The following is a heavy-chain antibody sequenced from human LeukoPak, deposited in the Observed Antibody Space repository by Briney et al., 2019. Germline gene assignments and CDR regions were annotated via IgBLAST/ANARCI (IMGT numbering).Heavy chain of an antibody. V-gene: IGHV3-30*18. CDR1: GFTFSSYG. Sequence: GSLRLSCAASGFTFSSYGMHWVRQAPGKGPEWVAVISYDGSNKYYADSVKGRFTISRDNSKNTLYLQMNSLRAEDTAVYYCAKARIQLWLRLDYWGQGTLVTVSS. CDR2: ISYDGSNK. CDR3: AKARIQLWLRLDY. J-gene: IGHJ4*02. D-gene: IGHD5-18*01.